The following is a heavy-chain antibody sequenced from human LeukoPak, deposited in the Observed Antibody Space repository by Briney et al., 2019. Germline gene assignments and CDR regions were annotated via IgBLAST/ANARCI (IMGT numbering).Heavy chain of an antibody. Sequence: PSETLSLTCTVSGYSISSGYYWNWIRQPPRKGLEWIGQINPSRNTNYNPSLKSRVTISVDTSKKQFSLKLSSVTAADTAVYYCARRYDFWSGYPPPLDYWGQGTLVTVSS. J-gene: IGHJ4*02. CDR3: ARRYDFWSGYPPPLDY. V-gene: IGHV4-38-2*02. D-gene: IGHD3-3*01. CDR2: INPSRNT. CDR1: GYSISSGYY.